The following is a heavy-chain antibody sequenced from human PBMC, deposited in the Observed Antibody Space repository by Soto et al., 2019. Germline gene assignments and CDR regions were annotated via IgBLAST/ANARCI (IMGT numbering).Heavy chain of an antibody. CDR2: IYYSGST. CDR1: GGSISGYY. J-gene: IGHJ3*02. CDR3: ARGKYNWNYQSSDAFDI. D-gene: IGHD1-7*01. V-gene: IGHV4-59*01. Sequence: SETLSLTCTVSGGSISGYYWSWIRQPPGKGLEWIGNIYYSGSTNYNPSLKSRVTISVDTSKNQFSLKLSSVTAADTAVYYCARGKYNWNYQSSDAFDIWGQGTMVTVSS.